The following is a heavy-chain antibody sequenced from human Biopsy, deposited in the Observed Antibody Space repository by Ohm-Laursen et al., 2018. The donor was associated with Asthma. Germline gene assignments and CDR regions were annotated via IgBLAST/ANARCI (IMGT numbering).Heavy chain of an antibody. Sequence: SETLSLTCSVSGDSFTYPGYYWGWIRQPPGKGLEWMGSISYTGSAYHNPSLKSRVTISVDTSKKQISLRLSSVIAADTAVYYCAGFCSGGNCPDHWGQGTLVTVSS. CDR2: ISYTGSA. CDR3: AGFCSGGNCPDH. CDR1: GDSFTYPGYY. J-gene: IGHJ4*02. V-gene: IGHV4-39*07. D-gene: IGHD2-15*01.